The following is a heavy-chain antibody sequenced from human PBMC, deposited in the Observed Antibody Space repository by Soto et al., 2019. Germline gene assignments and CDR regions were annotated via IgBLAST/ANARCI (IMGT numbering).Heavy chain of an antibody. Sequence: PGGSLRLSCAASGFVFSDFQFNWVRQAPGGGLEWLSSITGTSAFTEYAESIEGRFTISRDNPNKLLFLHMDNLRPEDTAVYYCARDNLAFQGAFDLWGQGTRVTAPQ. J-gene: IGHJ4*02. CDR1: GFVFSDFQ. D-gene: IGHD3-16*01. CDR3: ARDNLAFQGAFDL. V-gene: IGHV3-21*01. CDR2: ITGTSAFT.